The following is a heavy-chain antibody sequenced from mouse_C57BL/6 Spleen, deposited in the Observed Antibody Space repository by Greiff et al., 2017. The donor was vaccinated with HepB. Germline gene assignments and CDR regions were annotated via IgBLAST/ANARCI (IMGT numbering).Heavy chain of an antibody. V-gene: IGHV1-54*01. J-gene: IGHJ2*01. D-gene: IGHD2-4*01. Sequence: QVQLQQSGAELVRPGTSVKVSCKASGYAFTNYLIEWVKQRPGQGLEWIGVINPGSGGTNYNEKFKGKATLTVDKSSSTAYMELRSLTSEDSAVYYCARRGITTPFFDYWGQGTTLTVSS. CDR3: ARRGITTPFFDY. CDR2: INPGSGGT. CDR1: GYAFTNYL.